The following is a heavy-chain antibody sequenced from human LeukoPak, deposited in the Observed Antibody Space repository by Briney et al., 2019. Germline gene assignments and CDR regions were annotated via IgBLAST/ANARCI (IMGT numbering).Heavy chain of an antibody. CDR1: GGSISSSSYY. Sequence: SETLSLTCTVSGGSISSSSYYWGWIRQPPGKGLEWIGSIYYSGSTYYNPSLKSRVTISVDTSKNQFSLKLSSVTAADTAVYYCARLPRGRSYGYYYYYYMDVWGKGTTVTVSS. D-gene: IGHD5-18*01. CDR3: ARLPRGRSYGYYYYYYMDV. CDR2: IYYSGST. J-gene: IGHJ6*03. V-gene: IGHV4-39*01.